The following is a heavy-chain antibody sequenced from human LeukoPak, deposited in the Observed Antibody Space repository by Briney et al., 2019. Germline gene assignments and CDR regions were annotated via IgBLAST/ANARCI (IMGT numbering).Heavy chain of an antibody. CDR2: ISYDGSNK. D-gene: IGHD5-18*01. CDR1: GFTFSSYA. Sequence: GGSLRLSCAASGFTFSSYAMHWVRQAPGKGLEWVAVISYDGSNKYYADSVKGRFTISRDNSKNTLYLQMNSLRAEDTAVYYCARDGKAAMGDYYYYYMDVWGKGTTVTVSS. J-gene: IGHJ6*03. V-gene: IGHV3-30*01. CDR3: ARDGKAAMGDYYYYYMDV.